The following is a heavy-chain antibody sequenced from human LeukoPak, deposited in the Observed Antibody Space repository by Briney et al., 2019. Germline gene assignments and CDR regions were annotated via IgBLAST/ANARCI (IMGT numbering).Heavy chain of an antibody. CDR1: GFTFSSYA. D-gene: IGHD4-17*01. CDR3: ATATVTTFNYYGLDV. J-gene: IGHJ6*02. Sequence: GGSLRLSCAASGFTFSSYAMSWVRQAPGKGLEWVSAISGSGGSTYYADSVKGRFTISRDNSKNTLYLQMNSLRAEDTAVYYCATATVTTFNYYGLDVWGQGTTVTVSS. V-gene: IGHV3-23*01. CDR2: ISGSGGST.